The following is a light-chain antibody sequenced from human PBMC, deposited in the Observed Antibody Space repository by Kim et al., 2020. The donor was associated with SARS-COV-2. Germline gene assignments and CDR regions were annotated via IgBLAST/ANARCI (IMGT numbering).Light chain of an antibody. V-gene: IGLV1-44*01. J-gene: IGLJ3*02. CDR3: AAWDDILNSPL. CDR1: RTNIGSNN. Sequence: QSVLTQPPSASGTPGQRITISCSGGRTNIGSNNVNWYQQVSGTAPKLLIYMSDQRPSGVPDRVSGSKSGTSASLVFSGLHSEDEPDYFCAAWDDILNSPLFGEGPKLTFL. CDR2: MSD.